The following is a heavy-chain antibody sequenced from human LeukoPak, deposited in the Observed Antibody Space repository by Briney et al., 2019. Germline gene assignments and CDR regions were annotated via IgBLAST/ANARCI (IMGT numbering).Heavy chain of an antibody. V-gene: IGHV4-59*08. J-gene: IGHJ4*02. CDR1: GGSISSYY. CDR2: IYYSGST. CDR3: ARQLRGEAVAGHLQPFDY. Sequence: PSETLSLTCTVSGGSISSYYWNWIRQPPGKGLEWIGYIYYSGSTNYNHSLKSRVTISVDTSKNQFSLKLSSVTAADTAVSFWARQLRGEAVAGHLQPFDYWGQGTLVTVSS. D-gene: IGHD6-19*01.